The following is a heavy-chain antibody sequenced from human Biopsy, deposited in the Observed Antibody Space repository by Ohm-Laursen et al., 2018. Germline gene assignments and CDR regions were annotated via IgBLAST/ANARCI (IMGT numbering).Heavy chain of an antibody. V-gene: IGHV4-34*01. CDR2: INHRGST. CDR3: ARAVDYYDPYYYYGLDV. Sequence: SDTLSLTCAVNGESSSGYFWNWIRQPPGKGLEWIGEINHRGSTNYNPSLKSRVTISVDTSKNQFSLKLRSVTDADTAVYYCARAVDYYDPYYYYGLDVWGQGTTVTVSS. CDR1: GESSSGYF. D-gene: IGHD3-16*01. J-gene: IGHJ6*02.